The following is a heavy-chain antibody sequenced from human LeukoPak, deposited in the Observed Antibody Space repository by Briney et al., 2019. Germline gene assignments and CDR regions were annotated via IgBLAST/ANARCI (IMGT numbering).Heavy chain of an antibody. CDR2: IYYSGST. J-gene: IGHJ4*02. CDR3: ARSGYSSSWPFDY. CDR1: GGSISSYY. V-gene: IGHV4-59*01. Sequence: SETLSLTCTVSGGSISSYYWSWIRQPPGKGLEWIGYIYYSGSTNYNPSLKSRVTISVDTSKNQFSLKLSSVTAADTAVYYCARSGYSSSWPFDYWGQGTLVTVSP. D-gene: IGHD6-13*01.